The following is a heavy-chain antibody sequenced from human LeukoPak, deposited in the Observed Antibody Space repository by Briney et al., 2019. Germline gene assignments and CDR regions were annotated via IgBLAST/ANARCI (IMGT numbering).Heavy chain of an antibody. CDR3: ARVQPHYYDSSGYPPDY. CDR1: GFTFSDYY. J-gene: IGHJ4*02. D-gene: IGHD3-22*01. CDR2: ISSSGNTI. V-gene: IGHV3-11*01. Sequence: GGSLRLSCAASGFTFSDYYMSWIRQAPGKGLEWVSYISSSGNTIFYADSVKGRFTLSRDNVKNSLYLQMNSLRAEDTAVYYCARVQPHYYDSSGYPPDYWGQGTLVTVSS.